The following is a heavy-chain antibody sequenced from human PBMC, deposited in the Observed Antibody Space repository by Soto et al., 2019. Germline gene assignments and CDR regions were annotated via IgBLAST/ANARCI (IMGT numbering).Heavy chain of an antibody. D-gene: IGHD4-17*01. Sequence: ASVKVSCKASGGTFSSYTISWVRQAPGQGLEWMGRIIPILGIANYAQKFQGRVTIAADKSTSTAYMELSSLRSEDTAVYYCAIGFYGDYEFIDYWGQGTLVTVSS. V-gene: IGHV1-69*02. J-gene: IGHJ4*02. CDR3: AIGFYGDYEFIDY. CDR2: IIPILGIA. CDR1: GGTFSSYT.